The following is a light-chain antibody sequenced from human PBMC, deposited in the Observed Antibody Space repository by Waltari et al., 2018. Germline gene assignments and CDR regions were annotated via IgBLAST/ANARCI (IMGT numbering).Light chain of an antibody. Sequence: IVMTQSPATLSVSPGERVALSCRASQSVSTNFAWYQQRPGQAPRLLIYDTSTRATGIPARFSGSGSGTEFTLTSSSLQSEDSGIYYCQQDENLITFGQGTRLEIK. CDR3: QQDENLIT. CDR2: DTS. J-gene: IGKJ5*01. V-gene: IGKV3D-15*01. CDR1: QSVSTN.